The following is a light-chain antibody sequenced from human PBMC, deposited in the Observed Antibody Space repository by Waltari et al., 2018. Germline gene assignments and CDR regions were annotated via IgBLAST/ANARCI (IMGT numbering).Light chain of an antibody. Sequence: EIVMTQSPATLSVSPGERATLPCRASQSVRSNLAWYQQKPGQAPRLPIYGASTRATGIPARFSGSGSWTEFTLTISSMQSEDFAVYYCQQYNNWPRTFGQGTKVEIK. CDR3: QQYNNWPRT. V-gene: IGKV3-15*01. CDR2: GAS. J-gene: IGKJ1*01. CDR1: QSVRSN.